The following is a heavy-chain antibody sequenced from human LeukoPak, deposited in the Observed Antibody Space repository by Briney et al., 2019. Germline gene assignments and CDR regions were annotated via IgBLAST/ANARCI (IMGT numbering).Heavy chain of an antibody. J-gene: IGHJ4*02. CDR2: VSAYNGNT. V-gene: IGHV1-18*01. CDR1: GYTFTGYG. CDR3: GRHDGGSGWPWLGLDY. D-gene: IGHD4-23*01. Sequence: ASVKASCKASGYTFTGYGISWVRQAPGQGLEWMGWVSAYNGNTNYAQKFQGRVTMTTDTPTSTVYMELRSLRSDDTAVYYCGRHDGGSGWPWLGLDYWGQGTLVTVSS.